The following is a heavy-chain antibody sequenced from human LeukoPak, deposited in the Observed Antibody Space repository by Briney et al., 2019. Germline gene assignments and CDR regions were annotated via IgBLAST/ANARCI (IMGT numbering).Heavy chain of an antibody. V-gene: IGHV3-30-3*02. D-gene: IGHD5-18*01. CDR3: AKDLRGYSYGYLDWFDP. Sequence: GGSLRLSCAASGFTFSSYAMHWVRQAPGKGLEWVAVISYDGSNKYYADSVKGRFTISRDNSKNTLYLQMNSLRAEDTAVYYCAKDLRGYSYGYLDWFDPWGQGTLVTVSS. CDR1: GFTFSSYA. J-gene: IGHJ5*02. CDR2: ISYDGSNK.